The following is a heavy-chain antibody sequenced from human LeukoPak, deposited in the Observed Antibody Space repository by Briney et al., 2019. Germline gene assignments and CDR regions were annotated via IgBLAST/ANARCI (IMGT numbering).Heavy chain of an antibody. V-gene: IGHV4-59*08. CDR3: ATNGWYCLDH. Sequence: SETLSLTCTVSGGSISSYYWSWIRQPPGKGLEWIGEIYHSGSTNYNPSLQSRVTISVDKSNNHFSLRLTSVTAADTAVYYCATNGWYCLDHWGQGALVTVSS. CDR2: IYHSGST. CDR1: GGSISSYY. J-gene: IGHJ1*01. D-gene: IGHD6-19*01.